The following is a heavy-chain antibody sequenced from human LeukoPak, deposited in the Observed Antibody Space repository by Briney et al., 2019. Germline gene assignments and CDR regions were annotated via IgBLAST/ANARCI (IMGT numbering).Heavy chain of an antibody. D-gene: IGHD1-20*01. CDR2: IYYSGST. J-gene: IGHJ6*02. CDR1: DGSISSSSYY. V-gene: IGHV4-39*07. CDR3: ARVTGEYLSDYYYGMDV. Sequence: SETLSLTCTVSDGSISSSSYYWGWIRQPPGKGLEWIGSIYYSGSTYYNPSLKSRVTISVDTSKNQFSLKLSSVTAADTAVYYCARVTGEYLSDYYYGMDVWGQGTTVTVSS.